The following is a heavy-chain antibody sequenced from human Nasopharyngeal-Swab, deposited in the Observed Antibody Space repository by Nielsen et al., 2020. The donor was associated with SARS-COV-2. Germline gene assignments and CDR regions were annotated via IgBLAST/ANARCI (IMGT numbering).Heavy chain of an antibody. CDR1: GGTFSSYA. CDR2: IIPIFVTA. V-gene: IGHV1-69*06. J-gene: IGHJ3*02. CDR3: ARSVEDYVWGSYRLGGLDAFDI. Sequence: SSVKVSCQASGGTFSSYAISWVRQAPGQALEWMGGIIPIFVTANYAQKFQGRVTITADTSTSTAYMELSSLRSEDTAVYYCARSVEDYVWGSYRLGGLDAFDIWGQGTMVTVSS. D-gene: IGHD3-16*02.